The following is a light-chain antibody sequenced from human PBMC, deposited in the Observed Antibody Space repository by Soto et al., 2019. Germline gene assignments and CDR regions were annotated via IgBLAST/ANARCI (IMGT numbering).Light chain of an antibody. J-gene: IGKJ4*01. CDR1: QGIDRW. Sequence: DIQMTQSPSSLSASVGDRVTITCRASQGIDRWLAWYQQKPGEAPKVLIYAASSLRSGVPSRFSGSGSGTDFTLTISSLEPEDFAVYFCQQRAGWPPTFGGGTKVDIK. CDR2: AAS. CDR3: QQRAGWPPT. V-gene: IGKV1-12*01.